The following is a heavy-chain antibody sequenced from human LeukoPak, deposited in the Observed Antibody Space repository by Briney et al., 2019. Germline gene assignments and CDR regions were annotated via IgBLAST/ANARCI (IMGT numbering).Heavy chain of an antibody. Sequence: GSLRLSCAASGFTFSSYWMHWVRQAPGEGLVWVARITSDGSSTSHADSVKGRFTISRDNAKNTLYLQMNSLRAEDTAVYYCARDYAVGESFDIWGQGTLVTVSS. D-gene: IGHD3-16*01. CDR2: ITSDGSST. J-gene: IGHJ3*02. V-gene: IGHV3-74*01. CDR1: GFTFSSYW. CDR3: ARDYAVGESFDI.